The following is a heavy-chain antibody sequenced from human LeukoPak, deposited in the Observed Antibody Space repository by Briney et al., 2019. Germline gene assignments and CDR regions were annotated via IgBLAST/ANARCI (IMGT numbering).Heavy chain of an antibody. CDR3: ARAPRSGYSSSWYLP. D-gene: IGHD6-13*01. CDR2: INPNSGGT. Sequence: ASVKVSCKASGYTFTGYYMHWVRQAPGQGLEWMGWINPNSGGTNYAQKFQGRVTMTRDTSISTAYMELSRLRSDDTAVYYCARAPRSGYSSSWYLPWGQGTLVTVSS. J-gene: IGHJ5*02. CDR1: GYTFTGYY. V-gene: IGHV1-2*02.